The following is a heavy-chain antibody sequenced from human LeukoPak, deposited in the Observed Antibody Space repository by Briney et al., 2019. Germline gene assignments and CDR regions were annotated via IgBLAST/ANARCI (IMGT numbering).Heavy chain of an antibody. V-gene: IGHV1-24*01. CDR1: GYTLTELS. CDR3: ATDLVFGVAPFDY. J-gene: IGHJ4*02. Sequence: SVKVSCKVSGYTLTELSMHWVRQAPGKGLEWMGGFDPEDGETIYAQKFQGRVTMTEGTSTDTAYMELSSLRSEDTAVYYCATDLVFGVAPFDYWGQGTLVTVSS. D-gene: IGHD3-3*01. CDR2: FDPEDGET.